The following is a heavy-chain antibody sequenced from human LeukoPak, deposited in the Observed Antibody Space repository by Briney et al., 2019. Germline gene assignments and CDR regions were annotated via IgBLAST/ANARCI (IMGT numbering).Heavy chain of an antibody. CDR3: ARAADSLCGPNCYFNDLVT. J-gene: IGHJ4*02. CDR2: IKPNSGAS. V-gene: IGHV1-2*02. D-gene: IGHD2-21*02. CDR1: GYGFTDYY. Sequence: AVKLSFKASGYGFTDYYIHWVRQAPVQGLEWMGGIKPNSGASKSTQKFQGRATMARETSISTVYMELKRLSSDATALYYCARAADSLCGPNCYFNDLVTWGEGTQLIVSS.